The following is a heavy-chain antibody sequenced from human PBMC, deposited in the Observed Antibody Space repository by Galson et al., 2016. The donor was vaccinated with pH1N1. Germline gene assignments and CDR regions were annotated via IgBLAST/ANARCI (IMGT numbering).Heavy chain of an antibody. J-gene: IGHJ5*02. Sequence: TLSLTCTVSGGSMTSGHYYWSWIRQLPDKGLEWIGYIYYGGKTYSNPSLKSRLTISVDTSKNQFSLKLNSVTAADTAVYYCAREHCSGGSCYSGFDPWGQGILVTVSS. CDR1: GGSMTSGHYY. CDR3: AREHCSGGSCYSGFDP. CDR2: IYYGGKT. D-gene: IGHD2-15*01. V-gene: IGHV4-31*03.